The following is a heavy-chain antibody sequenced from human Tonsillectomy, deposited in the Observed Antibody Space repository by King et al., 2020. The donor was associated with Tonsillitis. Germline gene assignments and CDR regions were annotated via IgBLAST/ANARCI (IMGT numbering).Heavy chain of an antibody. CDR3: AGGYNYGRVDY. J-gene: IGHJ4*02. D-gene: IGHD5-18*01. V-gene: IGHV4-59*01. CDR2: IYYSGST. CDR1: GGSISSYY. Sequence: VQLQESGPGLVKPSETLSLTCTVSGGSISSYYWSWIRQPPGKGLEWIGYIYYSGSTNYNPSLKSRVTISVDTSKNQFSLKLSSVSAADTAVYYCAGGYNYGRVDYWGQGTLVTVSS.